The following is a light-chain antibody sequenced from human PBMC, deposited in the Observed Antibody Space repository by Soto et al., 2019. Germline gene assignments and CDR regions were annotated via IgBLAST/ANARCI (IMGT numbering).Light chain of an antibody. CDR1: SSDIGRYDY. J-gene: IGLJ2*01. CDR2: DVI. Sequence: QSVLTQPASVSGSPGQSITISCTGTSSDIGRYDYVSWYQQHPGKAPKLMIYDVINRPSGVSNRFSGSKSGNTASLTISGLQAEDDADYYCSSYTTSSLGVFGGGTKVTVL. V-gene: IGLV2-14*03. CDR3: SSYTTSSLGV.